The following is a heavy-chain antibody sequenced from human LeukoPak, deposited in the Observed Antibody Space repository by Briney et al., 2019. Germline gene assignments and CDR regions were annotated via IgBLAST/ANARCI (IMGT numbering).Heavy chain of an antibody. D-gene: IGHD6-19*01. J-gene: IGHJ4*02. CDR3: ARDPSHIAVAADFDY. Sequence: SETVSCKASGGTFSSYAISWVRQAPGQGLEWMGRIIPILGIANYAQKFQGRVTITADKSTSTAYMELSSLRSEDTAVYYCARDPSHIAVAADFDYWGQGTLVTVSS. V-gene: IGHV1-69*04. CDR2: IIPILGIA. CDR1: GGTFSSYA.